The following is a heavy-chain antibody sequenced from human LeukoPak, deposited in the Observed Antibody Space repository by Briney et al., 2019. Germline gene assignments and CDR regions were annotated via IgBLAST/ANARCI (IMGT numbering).Heavy chain of an antibody. CDR3: ARVLGYCSSTSCSYAFDI. D-gene: IGHD2-2*01. J-gene: IGHJ3*02. CDR1: GYTFTGYY. Sequence: ASVKVSCKASGYTFTGYYMHWVRQAPGQGLEWMGWINSNSGGTNYAQKFQGRVTMTRDTSTSTAYMELSRLRSDDTAVYYCARVLGYCSSTSCSYAFDIWGQGTMVTVSS. CDR2: INSNSGGT. V-gene: IGHV1-2*02.